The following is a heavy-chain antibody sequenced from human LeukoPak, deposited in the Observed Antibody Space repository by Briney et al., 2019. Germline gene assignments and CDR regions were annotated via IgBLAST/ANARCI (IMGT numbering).Heavy chain of an antibody. Sequence: SETLSLTCAVSGGSISSGGYSWSWIRQPPGKGLEWIGYIYHSGSTYYNPSLKSRVTISVDRSKNQFSLKLSSVTAADTAVYYCANVDGYKRYFDYWGQGTLVTVSS. D-gene: IGHD5-24*01. CDR3: ANVDGYKRYFDY. V-gene: IGHV4-30-2*01. CDR1: GGSISSGGYS. J-gene: IGHJ4*02. CDR2: IYHSGST.